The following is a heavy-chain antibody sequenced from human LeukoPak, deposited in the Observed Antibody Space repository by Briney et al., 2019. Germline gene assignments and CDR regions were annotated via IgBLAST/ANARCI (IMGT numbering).Heavy chain of an antibody. J-gene: IGHJ5*02. D-gene: IGHD1-1*01. Sequence: GGSLRLSCTAPGLTFSEYAMTWVRQAPGKGLEWVSTITAGGSHTYYPDSVKGRFTISRDNSKNTLYLQMNSLRVEDTAVYYCANLNVPWGQGTLVTVSS. V-gene: IGHV3-23*01. CDR3: ANLNVP. CDR1: GLTFSEYA. CDR2: ITAGGSHT.